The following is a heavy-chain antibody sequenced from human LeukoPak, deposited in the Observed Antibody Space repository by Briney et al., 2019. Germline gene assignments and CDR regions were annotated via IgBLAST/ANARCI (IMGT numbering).Heavy chain of an antibody. CDR1: GGSISSYY. D-gene: IGHD6-13*01. J-gene: IGHJ4*02. Sequence: SETLSLTCTVSGGSISSYYWNWIRQPPGKGLEWIGYIYNSGSTNYNPSLKSRVTISVDTSKNQFSLKLTSLTAADTAVYYCAADTSSSSWTEGKPNFHYWGQGTLVTVSS. CDR3: AADTSSSSWTEGKPNFHY. V-gene: IGHV4-59*01. CDR2: IYNSGST.